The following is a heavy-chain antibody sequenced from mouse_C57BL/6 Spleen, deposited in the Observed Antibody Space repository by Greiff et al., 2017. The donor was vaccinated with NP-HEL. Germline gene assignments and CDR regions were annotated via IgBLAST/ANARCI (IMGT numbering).Heavy chain of an antibody. J-gene: IGHJ2*01. CDR2: ISSGSSTI. V-gene: IGHV5-17*01. CDR3: ARDTTVVGDY. D-gene: IGHD1-1*01. Sequence: EVKVVESGGGLVKPGGSLKLSCAASGFTFSDYGMHWVRQASEKGLEWVAYISSGSSTIYYADTVKGRFTISRDNAKNTLFLQMTSLRSEDTAMYYCARDTTVVGDYWGQGTTLTVSS. CDR1: GFTFSDYG.